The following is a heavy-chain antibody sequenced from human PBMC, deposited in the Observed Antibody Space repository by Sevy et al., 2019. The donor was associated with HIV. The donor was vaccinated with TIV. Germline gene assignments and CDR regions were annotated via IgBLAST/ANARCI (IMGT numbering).Heavy chain of an antibody. V-gene: IGHV3-23*01. J-gene: IGHJ6*02. CDR1: GFTFSSYA. D-gene: IGHD2-15*01. Sequence: GESLKISCAASGFTFSSYAMSWVRQAPGKGLEWVSAISGSGGSTYYAASVKGRFTISRDNSKNTLYLQMNSLRAEDTAVYYCAKGEEGYCSGGSCRGGIYYYYGMDVWGQGTTVTVSS. CDR2: ISGSGGST. CDR3: AKGEEGYCSGGSCRGGIYYYYGMDV.